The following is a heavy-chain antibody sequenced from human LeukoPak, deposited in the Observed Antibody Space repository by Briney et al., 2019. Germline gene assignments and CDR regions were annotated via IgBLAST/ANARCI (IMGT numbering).Heavy chain of an antibody. Sequence: ASVKVSCKASGYTFTSYYMHWVRQAPGQGLEWMGIINPSGGSTSYAQKFQGRVTMTRDMSTSTVYMELSSLRSEDTAVYYCARDRHPYDSSGYAYYFDYWGQGTLVTVSS. CDR1: GYTFTSYY. CDR2: INPSGGST. D-gene: IGHD3-22*01. V-gene: IGHV1-46*01. CDR3: ARDRHPYDSSGYAYYFDY. J-gene: IGHJ4*02.